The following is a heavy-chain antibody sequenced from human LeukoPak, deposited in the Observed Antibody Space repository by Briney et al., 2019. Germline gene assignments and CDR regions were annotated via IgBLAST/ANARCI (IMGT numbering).Heavy chain of an antibody. CDR1: GGTFSSYA. Sequence: ASVKVSCKASGGTFSSYAISWVRQAPGQGLEWMGRIIPILGIANYAQKFQGSVTITADKSTSTAYMELSSLRSEDTAVYYCARDLHSSGSHGMDVWGQGTTVTVSS. V-gene: IGHV1-69*04. CDR3: ARDLHSSGSHGMDV. J-gene: IGHJ6*02. D-gene: IGHD3-22*01. CDR2: IIPILGIA.